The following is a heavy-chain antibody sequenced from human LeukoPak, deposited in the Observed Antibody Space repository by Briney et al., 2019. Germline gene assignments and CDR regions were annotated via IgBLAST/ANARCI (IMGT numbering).Heavy chain of an antibody. CDR2: MWYDGSNK. D-gene: IGHD3-16*01. J-gene: IGHJ6*02. V-gene: IGHV3-33*01. Sequence: PGGSLRLSCAASGFTFSSYGMHWVRQAPGKGLEWVAVMWYDGSNKYYADSVKGRFTISRDNSKNTLYLQMNSLRAEDTAVYYCARHGVPYYYGMDVWGQGTTVTVSS. CDR3: ARHGVPYYYGMDV. CDR1: GFTFSSYG.